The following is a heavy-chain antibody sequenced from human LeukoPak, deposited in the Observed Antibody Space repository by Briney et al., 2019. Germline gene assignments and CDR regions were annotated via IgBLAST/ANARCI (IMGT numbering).Heavy chain of an antibody. Sequence: GGSLRLSCAASEFTFISYVMAWVRQAPGRGLEWVSAITSYSDDTYYADSVKGRFIISRDNSENTLYLQMNSLRAEDTAVYYCAKGSGYSRPHYFDHWGQGTLVTVSS. CDR3: AKGSGYSRPHYFDH. J-gene: IGHJ4*02. CDR1: EFTFISYV. D-gene: IGHD5-18*01. CDR2: ITSYSDDT. V-gene: IGHV3-23*01.